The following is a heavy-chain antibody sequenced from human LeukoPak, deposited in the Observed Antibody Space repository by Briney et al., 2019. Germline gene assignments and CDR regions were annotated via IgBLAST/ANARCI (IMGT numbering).Heavy chain of an antibody. CDR3: ARVGRVDTAMVYYFDY. V-gene: IGHV4-59*01. J-gene: IGHJ4*02. Sequence: SETLSLTCTVSGGSISSYYWSWIRQPPGKGLEWIGYIYYSGSTNYNPSLKSRVTISVDTPKNQFSLKLSSVTAADTAVYYCARVGRVDTAMVYYFDYWGQGTLVTVSS. CDR1: GGSISSYY. D-gene: IGHD5-18*01. CDR2: IYYSGST.